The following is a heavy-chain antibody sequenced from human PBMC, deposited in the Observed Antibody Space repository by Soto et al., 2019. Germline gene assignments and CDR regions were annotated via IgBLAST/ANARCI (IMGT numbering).Heavy chain of an antibody. Sequence: GGSLRLSCAASGFTFSDYYMSWIRQAPGKGLEWVSYISSSSSYTNYADSVKGRFTISRDNAKNSLYLQMNSLRAEDTAVYYCARGNELEPIDYWGQGTLVTVSS. J-gene: IGHJ4*02. D-gene: IGHD1-1*01. V-gene: IGHV3-11*06. CDR2: ISSSSSYT. CDR1: GFTFSDYY. CDR3: ARGNELEPIDY.